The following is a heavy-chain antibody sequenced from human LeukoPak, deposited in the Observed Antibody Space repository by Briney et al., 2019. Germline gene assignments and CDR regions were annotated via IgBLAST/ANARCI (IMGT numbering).Heavy chain of an antibody. J-gene: IGHJ4*01. V-gene: IGHV1-18*01. CDR2: ISGSSGKT. CDR3: ARDEKRAMAHFDY. D-gene: IGHD5-18*01. CDR1: GYTFTTYG. Sequence: GASVKVSCKASGYTFTTYGISWVRQAPGQGLEWMGWISGSSGKTNYAQKFQGRVTVTTDTSTSTAYMDLKSLRSDDTAVYYCARDEKRAMAHFDYWGQGTLVTVSS.